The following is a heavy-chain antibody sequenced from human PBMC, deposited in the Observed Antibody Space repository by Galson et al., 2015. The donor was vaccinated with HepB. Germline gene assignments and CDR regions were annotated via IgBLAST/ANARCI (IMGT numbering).Heavy chain of an antibody. J-gene: IGHJ4*02. V-gene: IGHV3-33*08. D-gene: IGHD3-10*01. CDR2: IWFDASNK. CDR3: AREVYGSGSYSLDY. CDR1: GFTFSSYA. Sequence: SLRLSCAASGFTFSSYAMHWVRQAPGKGLEWVAVIWFDASNKYYLDSVKGRFIISRDNSMDTLYLQMNRLRAEDTAVYYCAREVYGSGSYSLDYWGQGTLVTVSS.